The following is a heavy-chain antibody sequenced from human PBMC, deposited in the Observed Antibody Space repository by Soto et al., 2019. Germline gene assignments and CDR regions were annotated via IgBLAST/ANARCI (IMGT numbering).Heavy chain of an antibody. CDR3: ARDRTRNYGMDV. J-gene: IGHJ6*02. CDR1: GVSVSSGGYS. CDR2: MYYSGSM. Sequence: PSETLSLTCTVSGVSVSSGGYSWTWIRQHPGKGLEWIGYMYYSGSMYPNPSLKSRVTISVDTSKNQISLKLRSVTVADTAVYYCARDRTRNYGMDVWGRGTTVTVSS. V-gene: IGHV4-31*03.